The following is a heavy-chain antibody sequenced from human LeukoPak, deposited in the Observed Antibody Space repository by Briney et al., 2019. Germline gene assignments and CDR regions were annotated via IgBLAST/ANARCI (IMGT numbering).Heavy chain of an antibody. CDR1: GGSISSYY. V-gene: IGHV4-59*01. CDR2: IYYSGST. D-gene: IGHD3-22*01. Sequence: PSETLSLTCTVSGGSISSYYWSWIRQPPGKGLEWIGYIYYSGSTNYNPSLKSRVTISVDTSQDQFSLKMNSVTAADTAVYYCTRDQYHFDRDYFNYYMDVWGKGTTVTVSS. J-gene: IGHJ6*03. CDR3: TRDQYHFDRDYFNYYMDV.